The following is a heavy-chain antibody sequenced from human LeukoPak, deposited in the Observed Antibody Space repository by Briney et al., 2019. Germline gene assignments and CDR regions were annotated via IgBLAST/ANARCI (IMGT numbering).Heavy chain of an antibody. D-gene: IGHD6-19*01. CDR3: VTGSGWLPDY. CDR2: TYYRSKWYN. V-gene: IGHV6-1*01. Sequence: PSQTLSLTCAISGDSVSSNSAAWSWIRQSPSRGLEWLGRTYYRSKWYNDYAVSVKSRITINPDTSKNQFSLQLNSVTAADTAIYYCVTGSGWLPDYWGQGTLVTVSS. J-gene: IGHJ4*02. CDR1: GDSVSSNSAA.